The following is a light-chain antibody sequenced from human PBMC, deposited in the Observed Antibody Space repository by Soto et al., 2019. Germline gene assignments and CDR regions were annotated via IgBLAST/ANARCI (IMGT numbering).Light chain of an antibody. Sequence: QSALSQPASVSGSPGQSITISCTGTGSDVGGYNYVSWYQQYPGKAPKVIIHDVNNRPSGVSNRFSGSKSVNTASLTISGLQAEDEADYHCCSFTSIKTYVFGTGTKLTVL. CDR2: DVN. CDR1: GSDVGGYNY. J-gene: IGLJ1*01. CDR3: CSFTSIKTYV. V-gene: IGLV2-14*03.